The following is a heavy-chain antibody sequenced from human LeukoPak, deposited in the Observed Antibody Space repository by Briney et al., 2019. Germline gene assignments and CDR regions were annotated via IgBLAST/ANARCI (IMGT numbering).Heavy chain of an antibody. D-gene: IGHD5-12*01. Sequence: GGSLRLSCAASAFTFSSYGMHWVRQAPGKGLEWVAFIRYDGSNKYYADSVKGRFTVSRDNSKNTLLLQMNGLRTEDTAVYYCAKDATPYGYNGYESDYWGQGTLVTVSS. CDR3: AKDATPYGYNGYESDY. CDR2: IRYDGSNK. CDR1: AFTFSSYG. J-gene: IGHJ4*02. V-gene: IGHV3-30*02.